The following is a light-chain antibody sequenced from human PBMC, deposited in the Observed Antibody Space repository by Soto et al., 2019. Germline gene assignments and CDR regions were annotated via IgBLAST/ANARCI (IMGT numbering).Light chain of an antibody. J-gene: IGLJ2*01. V-gene: IGLV2-23*02. Sequence: QSALTQPASVSGSPGQSITISCTGTSSDVGSYNLVSWYQQHPGKAPKLMIYEVSKRPSGVSNRFSGSKSGNTASLTISGLQAEDEADYYCCSYAGRAYVVFGGGTKVTVL. CDR3: CSYAGRAYVV. CDR2: EVS. CDR1: SSDVGSYNL.